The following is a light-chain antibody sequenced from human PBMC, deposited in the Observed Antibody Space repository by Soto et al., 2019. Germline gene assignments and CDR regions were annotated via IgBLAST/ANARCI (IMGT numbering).Light chain of an antibody. CDR1: QSVSSNY. CDR2: GAS. Sequence: EIVLTQSPGTLSLSLGERATLSCRASQSVSSNYLAWYHQKPGQAPKLLIYGASSRATGIPDRFSGSGSGTDFTLTISRLEPEDFGVYYCQLYVTSPEWTFGQGTKVDI. CDR3: QLYVTSPEWT. V-gene: IGKV3-20*01. J-gene: IGKJ1*01.